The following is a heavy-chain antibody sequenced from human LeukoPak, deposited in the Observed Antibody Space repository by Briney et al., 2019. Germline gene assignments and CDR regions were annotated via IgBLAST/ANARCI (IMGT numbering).Heavy chain of an antibody. CDR1: GYSFTTYW. CDR3: AGLGIYSSSC. V-gene: IGHV5-10-1*01. J-gene: IGHJ4*02. D-gene: IGHD6-13*01. CDR2: IDPSGSYT. Sequence: GESLRISCKGSGYSFTTYWISWVRQMPGKGLEWMGRIDPSGSYTKYSPSFQGHVTISADKSISTAYRQWSSLKASDTAMYYCAGLGIYSSSCWGQGTLVSVSS.